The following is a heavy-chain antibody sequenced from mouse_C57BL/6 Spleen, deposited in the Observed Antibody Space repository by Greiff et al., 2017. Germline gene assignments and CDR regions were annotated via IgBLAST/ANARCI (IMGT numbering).Heavy chain of an antibody. CDR1: GFTFSDYG. D-gene: IGHD2-1*01. J-gene: IGHJ4*01. V-gene: IGHV5-17*01. Sequence: EVHLVESGGGLVKPGGSLKLSCAASGFTFSDYGMHWVRQAPEKGLEWVAYISSGSSTLYYADTVKGRFTISRDNAKNTLFLQMTSLRSEDTAMYYCAKGQNGNYDYYAMDYWGQGTSVTVSS. CDR2: ISSGSSTL. CDR3: AKGQNGNYDYYAMDY.